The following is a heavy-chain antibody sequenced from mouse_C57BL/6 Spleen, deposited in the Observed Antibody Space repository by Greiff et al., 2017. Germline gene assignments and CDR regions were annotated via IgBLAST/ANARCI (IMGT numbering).Heavy chain of an antibody. Sequence: EVQVVESGGGLVKAGGSLKLSCAASGFTFSDYGMHWVRQAPEKGLEWVAYISSGSSTIYYADTVKGRFTISRDNAKNTLFLQMTSLRSEDTAMYYCARDYYGPYYAMDYWGQGTSVTVSS. D-gene: IGHD1-1*01. CDR1: GFTFSDYG. CDR3: ARDYYGPYYAMDY. V-gene: IGHV5-17*01. J-gene: IGHJ4*01. CDR2: ISSGSSTI.